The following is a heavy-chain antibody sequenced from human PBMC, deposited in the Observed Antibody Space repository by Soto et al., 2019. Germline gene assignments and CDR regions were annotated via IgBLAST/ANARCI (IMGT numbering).Heavy chain of an antibody. J-gene: IGHJ6*02. CDR3: ARGAKGVRFLEWLQDYYYYYGMDV. V-gene: IGHV3-30-3*01. CDR1: GFTFSSYT. Sequence: QVQLVESGGGVVQPGRSLRLSCAASGFTFSSYTMHWVLQAPGKGLEWVAVISYDGSNKYYADSVKGRFTISRDTSKNTLYLQMNSLRAEDTAVYYCARGAKGVRFLEWLQDYYYYYGMDVWGQGTTVTVSS. CDR2: ISYDGSNK. D-gene: IGHD3-3*01.